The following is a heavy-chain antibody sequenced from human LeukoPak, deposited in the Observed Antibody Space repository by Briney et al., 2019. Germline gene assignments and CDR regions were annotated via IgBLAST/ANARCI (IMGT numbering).Heavy chain of an antibody. Sequence: GGSLRLSCAASGFTFSNYWMSWVRQAPGKGLEWVANIRQDGSDKYYVDSMRGRFTISRDNAKNSLYLQMSSLRAEDTAVYYCARSTAGLDYWGQGTLVTVSS. CDR2: IRQDGSDK. CDR1: GFTFSNYW. CDR3: ARSTAGLDY. D-gene: IGHD1-1*01. J-gene: IGHJ4*02. V-gene: IGHV3-7*01.